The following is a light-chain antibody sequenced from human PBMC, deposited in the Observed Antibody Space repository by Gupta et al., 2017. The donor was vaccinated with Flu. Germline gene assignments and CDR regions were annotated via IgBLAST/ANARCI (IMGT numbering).Light chain of an antibody. CDR3: QAWDSSTASYV. J-gene: IGLJ1*01. CDR1: KLGDKY. CDR2: QDN. V-gene: IGLV3-1*01. Sequence: SYELTQPPSVSVSPGQTASITCPGDKLGDKYACWYQQKPGQSPVLVIYQDNKRPSGIPERFSGSNSGNTATLTISGTQAMDEADYYCQAWDSSTASYVFGTGTKVTVL.